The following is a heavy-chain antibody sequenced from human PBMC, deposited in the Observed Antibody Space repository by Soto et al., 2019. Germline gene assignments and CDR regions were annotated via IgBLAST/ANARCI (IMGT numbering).Heavy chain of an antibody. CDR1: GFTFSTHS. CDR3: AKSHYGYQKYFDY. Sequence: GGSLRLSCAASGFTFSTHSMNWVRQAPGKGLEWVSAISGSGGSTYYADSVKGRFTISRDNSKNTLYLQMNSLRAEDTAVYYCAKSHYGYQKYFDYWGQGTLVTVSS. V-gene: IGHV3-23*01. CDR2: ISGSGGST. D-gene: IGHD5-18*01. J-gene: IGHJ4*02.